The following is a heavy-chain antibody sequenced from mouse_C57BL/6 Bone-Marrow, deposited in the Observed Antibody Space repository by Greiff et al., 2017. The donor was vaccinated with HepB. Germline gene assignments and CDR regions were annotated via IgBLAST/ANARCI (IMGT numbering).Heavy chain of an antibody. CDR3: ARRHSSGYAMDY. Sequence: EVQLQESGPELVKPGASVKIPCKASGYTFTDYNMDWVKQSHGKSLEWIGDINPNNGGTIYNQKFKGKATLTVDKSSSTAYMELRSLTSEDTAVYYCARRHSSGYAMDYWGQGTSVTVSS. V-gene: IGHV1-18*01. CDR2: INPNNGGT. CDR1: GYTFTDYN. D-gene: IGHD3-2*02. J-gene: IGHJ4*01.